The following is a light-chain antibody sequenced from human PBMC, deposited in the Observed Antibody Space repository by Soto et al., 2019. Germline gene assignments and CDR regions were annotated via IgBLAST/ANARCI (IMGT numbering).Light chain of an antibody. Sequence: EVVMTQSPATLSVSPGERATLSCRASQFVSTNLAWYQQKPGQAPRLLIYSASTRATGIPARFSGSGSGTGFTLTISSLQSEDSAVYYCQQFNNWPPLTFGGGTKVEIK. CDR1: QFVSTN. CDR3: QQFNNWPPLT. CDR2: SAS. V-gene: IGKV3-15*01. J-gene: IGKJ4*01.